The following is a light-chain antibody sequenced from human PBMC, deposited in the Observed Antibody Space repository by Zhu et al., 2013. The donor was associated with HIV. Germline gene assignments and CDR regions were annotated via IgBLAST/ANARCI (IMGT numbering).Light chain of an antibody. J-gene: IGKJ1*01. Sequence: IQLTQSPSSLSVFVGDRVTITCRASQNIDNCLAWYQQKPGRAPKLLIYQASTLESGVPSRFSGSGSGTEFTLIISSLQSDDFATYYCQLYKGISRTFGQGTKV. CDR3: QLYKGISRT. V-gene: IGKV1-5*03. CDR2: QAS. CDR1: QNIDNC.